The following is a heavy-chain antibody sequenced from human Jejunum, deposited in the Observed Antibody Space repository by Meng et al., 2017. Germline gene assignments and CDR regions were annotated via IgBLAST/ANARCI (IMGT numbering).Heavy chain of an antibody. D-gene: IGHD4-23*01. Sequence: ASVKVSCKASGYTFTKYYMHWVRQAPGQGLEWMGMIHPSAGTTSYAQKFQGRVTMTRDTSASTFYMELSSLTFEDTAVYYCTRDRSDYGGVSEAFDIWGRGAGVTVSS. CDR1: GYTFTKYY. CDR3: TRDRSDYGGVSEAFDI. J-gene: IGHJ3*02. V-gene: IGHV1-46*01. CDR2: IHPSAGTT.